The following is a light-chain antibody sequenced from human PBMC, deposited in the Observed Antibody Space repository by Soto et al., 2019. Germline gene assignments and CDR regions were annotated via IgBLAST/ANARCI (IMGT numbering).Light chain of an antibody. CDR1: TTDVGGYDL. CDR3: CSYTVGDTVV. Sequence: QSALTQPPSASGSPGQSVTISCTGTTTDVGGYDLVSWYQQHPGKAPKVIMYEVTKRPSGVPDRFFGSKSGSTASLTVSGLQAEDEAVYYCCSYTVGDTVVFGGGTQLTVL. CDR2: EVT. J-gene: IGLJ2*01. V-gene: IGLV2-8*01.